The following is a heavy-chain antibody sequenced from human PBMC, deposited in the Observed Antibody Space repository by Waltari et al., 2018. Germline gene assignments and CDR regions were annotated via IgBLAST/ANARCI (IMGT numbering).Heavy chain of an antibody. CDR3: ARLGGYQLLSGDY. V-gene: IGHV1-3*01. J-gene: IGHJ4*02. D-gene: IGHD2-2*01. Sequence: QVQLVQSGAEVKKPGASVKVSCKASGYTFTSYAMHWVRQAPGQRLEWVGWTNAGNGNTKYSQKFQGRVTITRDTSASTAYMELGSLRSEDTAVYYCARLGGYQLLSGDYWGQGTLVTVSS. CDR1: GYTFTSYA. CDR2: TNAGNGNT.